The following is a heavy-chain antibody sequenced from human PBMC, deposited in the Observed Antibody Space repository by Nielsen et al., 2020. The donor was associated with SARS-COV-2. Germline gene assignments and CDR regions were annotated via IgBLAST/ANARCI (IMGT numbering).Heavy chain of an antibody. D-gene: IGHD2-15*01. J-gene: IGHJ4*02. CDR3: ARHAGGRRYFDY. CDR2: IYYSGST. V-gene: IGHV4-39*01. CDR1: GGSISSSSYY. Sequence: SETLSLTCTVSGGSISSSSYYWGWIRQPPGKGLEWIGSIYYSGSTYYNPSLKSRVTISVDTSKNQFSLKLSSVTAADTAVYYCARHAGGRRYFDYWGQGTLATVSS.